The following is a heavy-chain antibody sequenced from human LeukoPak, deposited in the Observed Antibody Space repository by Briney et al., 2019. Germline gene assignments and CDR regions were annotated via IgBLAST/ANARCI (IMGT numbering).Heavy chain of an antibody. CDR3: AASVWGSYSLFDY. V-gene: IGHV3-23*01. Sequence: GGSLRLSCAASGFTFSSYGMSWVRQAPGKGLEWVSAISGSGGSTYYADSVKGRVTISRDTSKNTLYLQMNSLRAEDTAVYYCAASVWGSYSLFDYWGQGTLVTVSS. CDR2: ISGSGGST. CDR1: GFTFSSYG. D-gene: IGHD3-16*01. J-gene: IGHJ4*02.